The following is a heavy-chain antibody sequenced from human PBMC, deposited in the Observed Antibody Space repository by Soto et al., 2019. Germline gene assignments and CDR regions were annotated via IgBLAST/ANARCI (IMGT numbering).Heavy chain of an antibody. CDR3: TTGGPGFWSGYYYYYGMDV. Sequence: PGGSLRLSCAASGFTFSNAWMSWVRQAPGKGLEWVGRIKSKTDGGTTDYAAPVKGRFTISRDDSKNTLYLQMNSLKTEDTAVYYCTTGGPGFWSGYYYYYGMDVWGQGTTVTVSS. D-gene: IGHD3-3*01. CDR1: GFTFSNAW. CDR2: IKSKTDGGTT. J-gene: IGHJ6*02. V-gene: IGHV3-15*01.